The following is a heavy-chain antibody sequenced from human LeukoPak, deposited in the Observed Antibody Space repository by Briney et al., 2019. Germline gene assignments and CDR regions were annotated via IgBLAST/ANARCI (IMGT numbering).Heavy chain of an antibody. Sequence: SVKFSCKASGGTFSSYAISWVRQAPGQGLEWMGGIIPIFGTANYAQKFQGRVTITADKSTSTAYMELSSLRSEDTAVYYCARGSPYGDFYFDYWGQGTLVTVSS. CDR2: IIPIFGTA. CDR3: ARGSPYGDFYFDY. CDR1: GGTFSSYA. V-gene: IGHV1-69*06. D-gene: IGHD4-17*01. J-gene: IGHJ4*02.